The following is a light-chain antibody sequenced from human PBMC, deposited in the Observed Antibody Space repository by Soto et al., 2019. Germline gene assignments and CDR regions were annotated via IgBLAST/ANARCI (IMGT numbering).Light chain of an antibody. J-gene: IGLJ1*01. CDR2: RDS. Sequence: ELTQPLAVSVALGQTARITCGGNNIGSKNVHWYQQKPGQAPVLVIYRDSNRPSGIPERFSGSNSGNTATLTISRAQAGDEADYYCQVWDSSTAVFGTGTKVTVL. CDR3: QVWDSSTAV. V-gene: IGLV3-9*01. CDR1: NIGSKN.